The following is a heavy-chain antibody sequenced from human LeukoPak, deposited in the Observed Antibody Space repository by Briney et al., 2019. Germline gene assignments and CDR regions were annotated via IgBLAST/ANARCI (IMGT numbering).Heavy chain of an antibody. Sequence: QSGGSLRLSCAASGFTFSSYIMNWVRQAPGKGLEWVSYISSSSSTIYYADSVKGRFTISRDNAKNSLYLQMNSLRDEDTAVYYCARGGRYCSSTSCPKDYYYYYGMDVWGQGTTVTVSS. CDR1: GFTFSSYI. J-gene: IGHJ6*02. D-gene: IGHD2-2*01. CDR2: ISSSSSTI. CDR3: ARGGRYCSSTSCPKDYYYYYGMDV. V-gene: IGHV3-48*02.